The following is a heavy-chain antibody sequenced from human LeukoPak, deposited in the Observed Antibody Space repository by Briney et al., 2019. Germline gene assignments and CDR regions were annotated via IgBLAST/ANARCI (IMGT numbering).Heavy chain of an antibody. CDR2: ISAYNGNT. D-gene: IGHD4-17*01. CDR3: ARDQSMPHYGDYLYFDY. Sequence: ASVKVSCKASGYTFTSYGIRWVRQAPGQGLEWMGWISAYNGNTNYAQKLQGRVTMTTDTSTSTAYMEMRSLRSDDTAVYYCARDQSMPHYGDYLYFDYWGQGTLVTVSS. CDR1: GYTFTSYG. V-gene: IGHV1-18*04. J-gene: IGHJ4*02.